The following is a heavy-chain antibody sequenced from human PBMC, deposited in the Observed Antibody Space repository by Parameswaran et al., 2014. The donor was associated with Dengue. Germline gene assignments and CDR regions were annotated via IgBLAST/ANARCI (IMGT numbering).Heavy chain of an antibody. Sequence: WIRQPPGKGLEWIGSIYYSGDTYYNPSLKSRVTISLDTSETQFSLELTSVTAADTSVYYCARQRDNWFDSWGQGTLVTVSS. J-gene: IGHJ5*01. CDR2: IYYSGDT. CDR3: ARQRDNWFDS. V-gene: IGHV4-39*01.